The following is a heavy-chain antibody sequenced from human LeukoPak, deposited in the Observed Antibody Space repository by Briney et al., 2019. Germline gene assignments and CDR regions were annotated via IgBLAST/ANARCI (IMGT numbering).Heavy chain of an antibody. CDR2: FDPEDGET. V-gene: IGHV1-24*01. CDR1: GYTLTELS. J-gene: IGHJ4*02. CDR3: ARAYSSTWYGDY. D-gene: IGHD6-13*01. Sequence: ASVKVSCKVSGYTLTELSMHWVRQAPGKGLEWMGGFDPEDGETIYAQKFQGRVTMTTDTSTSTAYMELRSLRSDDTAVYFCARAYSSTWYGDYWGQGTLVTVSS.